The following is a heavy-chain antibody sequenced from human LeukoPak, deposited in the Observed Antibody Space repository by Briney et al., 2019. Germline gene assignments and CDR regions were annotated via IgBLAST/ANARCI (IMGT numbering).Heavy chain of an antibody. J-gene: IGHJ6*03. Sequence: ASVKVSCKASGYTFTSYYMHWVRQAPGQGLEWMGWINPNSGGTNYAQKFQGRVTMTRDTSISTAYMELSRLRSDDTAVYYCAREEYSSGWYHYYYMDVWGKGTTVTVSS. CDR3: AREEYSSGWYHYYYMDV. V-gene: IGHV1-2*02. D-gene: IGHD6-19*01. CDR2: INPNSGGT. CDR1: GYTFTSYY.